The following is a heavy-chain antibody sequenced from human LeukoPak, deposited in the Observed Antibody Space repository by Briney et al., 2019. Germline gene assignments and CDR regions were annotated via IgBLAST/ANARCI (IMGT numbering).Heavy chain of an antibody. Sequence: GGSLRLSCAASGFTFDDYTMHWVRQAPGKGLEWVSLISWDGGSTYYADSVKGRFTISRDNSKNTLYLQMNSLRAEDTAVYYCAKDTPISVTTGSDAFDIWGQGTMVTVSS. CDR1: GFTFDDYT. V-gene: IGHV3-43*01. CDR3: AKDTPISVTTGSDAFDI. J-gene: IGHJ3*02. D-gene: IGHD4-17*01. CDR2: ISWDGGST.